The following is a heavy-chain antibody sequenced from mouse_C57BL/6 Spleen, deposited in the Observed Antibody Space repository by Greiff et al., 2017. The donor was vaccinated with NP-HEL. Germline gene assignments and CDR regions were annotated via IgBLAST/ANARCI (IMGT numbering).Heavy chain of an antibody. CDR1: GFNIKDDY. CDR3: TTKLTYAMDD. J-gene: IGHJ4*01. CDR2: IDPENGDT. V-gene: IGHV14-4*01. Sequence: EVQLQQSGAELVRPGASVKLSCTASGFNIKDDYMNWVKQRPEQGLEWIGWIDPENGDTEYASKFQGKATITADTSSNTAYLQLSSLTSEDTAVYYCTTKLTYAMDDWGQGTSVTVAS.